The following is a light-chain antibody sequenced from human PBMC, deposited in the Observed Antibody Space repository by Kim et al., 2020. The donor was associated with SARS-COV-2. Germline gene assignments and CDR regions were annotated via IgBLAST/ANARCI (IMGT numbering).Light chain of an antibody. J-gene: IGKJ1*01. V-gene: IGKV1-5*03. CDR2: RTS. CDR1: QSISSR. Sequence: DIQMTQSPSTLSASVGDRVTITCRASQSISSRLAWYQQKPGKAPKLLIYRTSSLESGVPSRFTGSGSGTEFTPTISSLQPDDFATYYCQHYNSYSWTFGQGTKVEIK. CDR3: QHYNSYSWT.